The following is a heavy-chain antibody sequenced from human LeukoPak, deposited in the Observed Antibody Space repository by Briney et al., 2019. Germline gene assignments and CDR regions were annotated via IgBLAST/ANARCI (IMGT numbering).Heavy chain of an antibody. V-gene: IGHV3-48*03. CDR2: INSSGSTI. CDR3: ATDSEVWY. CDR1: GYTFRSYQ. Sequence: GEPLRHSCLAYGYTFRSYQMHWVRQAPGQGLERVSYINSSGSTIYYADSLKGRFTIPRDNAKNSLYLQMNSLRAEDTAIYYCATDSEVWYWGQGTLVTVSS. J-gene: IGHJ4*02.